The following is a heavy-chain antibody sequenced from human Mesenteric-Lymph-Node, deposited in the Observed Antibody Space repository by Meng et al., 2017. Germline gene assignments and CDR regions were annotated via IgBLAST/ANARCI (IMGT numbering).Heavy chain of an antibody. CDR1: GGSFSGYY. CDR2: INHSGST. Sequence: QVQLQQWGAGLLKPSETLSLTCAVYGGSFSGYYWSWIRQPPGKGLEWIGEINHSGSTNYNPSLKSRVTISVDTSKNQFSLKLSSVTAADTAVYYCARGGGRRASLGSAPMGYFQHWGQGTLVTVSS. J-gene: IGHJ1*01. CDR3: ARGGGRRASLGSAPMGYFQH. D-gene: IGHD3-16*01. V-gene: IGHV4-34*01.